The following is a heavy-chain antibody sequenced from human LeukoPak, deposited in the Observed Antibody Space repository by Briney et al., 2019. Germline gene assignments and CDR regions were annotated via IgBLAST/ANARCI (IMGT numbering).Heavy chain of an antibody. V-gene: IGHV3-23*01. CDR3: AKDLSIEGSGYYYAFDI. J-gene: IGHJ3*02. Sequence: PGGSLRLSCAASGFTFSSYAMSWVRQAPGKGLEWVSAISGSGGSTYYADSVKGRFTISRDNSKNTLYLQMNSLRAEDTAVYYCAKDLSIEGSGYYYAFDIWGQGTMVTVSS. CDR1: GFTFSSYA. D-gene: IGHD3-3*01. CDR2: ISGSGGST.